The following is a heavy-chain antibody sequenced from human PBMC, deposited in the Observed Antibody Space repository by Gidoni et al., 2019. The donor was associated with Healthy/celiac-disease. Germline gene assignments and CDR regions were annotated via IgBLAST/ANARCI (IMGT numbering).Heavy chain of an antibody. J-gene: IGHJ4*02. V-gene: IGHV4-39*01. CDR1: GGSISSSSSY. D-gene: IGHD7-27*01. CDR3: ASYPGDPDY. CDR2: IYYSGST. Sequence: QLHLQESGPGLVKPSETLSLTCTVPGGSISSSSSYLGWRRQPQGKGLEWIGSIYYSGSTYYNPSLKSRVTISVDTSKNQFSLKLSSVTAADTAVYYCASYPGDPDYWGQGTLVTVSS.